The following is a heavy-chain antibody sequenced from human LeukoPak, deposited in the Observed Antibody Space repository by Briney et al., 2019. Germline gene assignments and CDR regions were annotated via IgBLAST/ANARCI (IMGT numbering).Heavy chain of an antibody. CDR3: ARDQSWFDP. V-gene: IGHV4-59*11. J-gene: IGHJ5*02. CDR1: GGSISSHY. CDR2: IYYSGST. Sequence: SETLSLTCTVSGGSISSHYWSWIRQPPGKGLEWIGYIYYSGSTNYTPSLKSRVTISVDTSKNQFSLKLSSVTAADTAVYYCARDQSWFDPWGQGTLVTVSS.